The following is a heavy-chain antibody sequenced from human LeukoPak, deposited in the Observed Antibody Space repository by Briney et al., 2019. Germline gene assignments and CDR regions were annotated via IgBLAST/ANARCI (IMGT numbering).Heavy chain of an antibody. J-gene: IGHJ4*02. D-gene: IGHD2-15*01. V-gene: IGHV1-46*01. Sequence: GASVKVSCKASGDSLTKYYIHWVRQAPGQGLEWMGIINPSDGSTTYTQKFQGRVTMTMDTSTSTVNMELSSLRSEDTAVYYCAPSVRSGGSYYFDYWGQGTLVTVSS. CDR3: APSVRSGGSYYFDY. CDR1: GDSLTKYY. CDR2: INPSDGST.